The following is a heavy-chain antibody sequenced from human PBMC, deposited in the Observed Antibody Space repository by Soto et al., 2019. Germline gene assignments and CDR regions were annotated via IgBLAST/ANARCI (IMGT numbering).Heavy chain of an antibody. CDR3: AKAKDPTSSSSTLSRLVMARQGKRDDNNYMDV. J-gene: IGHJ6*03. CDR2: ISGSGSNT. Sequence: EVRLLESGGGLVQPGGSLRLSCAASGFTFSGQGMSWVRQVPGKGLEWVATISGSGSNTYYADSVKGRFTISRDNSKSTLYLQMNSLRVEETAVYYCAKAKDPTSSSSTLSRLVMARQGKRDDNNYMDVWGKGTTVTVSS. D-gene: IGHD6-6*01. CDR1: GFTFSGQG. V-gene: IGHV3-23*01.